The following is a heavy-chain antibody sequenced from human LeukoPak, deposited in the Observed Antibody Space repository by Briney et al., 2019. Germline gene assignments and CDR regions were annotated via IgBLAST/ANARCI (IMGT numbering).Heavy chain of an antibody. CDR2: IRYDGTNK. D-gene: IGHD3-22*01. J-gene: IGHJ4*02. Sequence: GGSLRLSCAASGFTFSSYGMHWVRQAPGKGLEWVAFIRYDGTNKYSADSVKGRFTISRDNSKNTLYLQMNSLRAEDTAVYYCAKDLNYYDGSGYDGLDYWGQGTLVTVSS. V-gene: IGHV3-30*02. CDR1: GFTFSSYG. CDR3: AKDLNYYDGSGYDGLDY.